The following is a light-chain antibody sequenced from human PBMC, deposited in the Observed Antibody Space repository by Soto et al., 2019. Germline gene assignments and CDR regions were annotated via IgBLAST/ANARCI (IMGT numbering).Light chain of an antibody. CDR1: QSVSSSF. CDR3: QQYGSSSWT. J-gene: IGKJ1*01. CDR2: GAS. V-gene: IGKV3-20*01. Sequence: EIVLTQSPGTLSLSPGERATLSCRASQSVSSSFLAWYQQKPGQAPRLLIYGASSKATGIPDRFSGSGSGTDLTLTISRLDPEDFAVYYCQQYGSSSWTFGQGTKVEIK.